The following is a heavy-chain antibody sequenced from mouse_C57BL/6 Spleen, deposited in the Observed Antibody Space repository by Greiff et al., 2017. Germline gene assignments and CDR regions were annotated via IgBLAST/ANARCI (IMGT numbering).Heavy chain of an antibody. CDR2: ISSGSSTI. Sequence: DVQLVESGGGLVKPGGFLKLSCAASGFTFSDYGMHWARQAPEKGLEWVAYISSGSSTIYYADTVKGRFTISGDKAKNTLFLQMTSLRSEDTAMYYCANWDVGFAYWGQGGLVTDTA. J-gene: IGHJ3*01. D-gene: IGHD4-1*01. V-gene: IGHV5-17*01. CDR1: GFTFSDYG. CDR3: ANWDVGFAY.